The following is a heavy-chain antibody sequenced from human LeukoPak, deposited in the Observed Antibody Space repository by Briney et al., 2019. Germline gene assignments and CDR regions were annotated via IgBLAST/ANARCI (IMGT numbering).Heavy chain of an antibody. Sequence: GGSLRLSCEASGLDFSSYGMDWVRQAPGKVLEYVAAVSREGGRTYYANSVKGRFTISRDNSRNTLYLQMGSLRPEDTALYYCARDLRSGAYYYFYMDVWGNGTTVVVSS. CDR1: GLDFSSYG. CDR2: VSREGGRT. CDR3: ARDLRSGAYYYFYMDV. V-gene: IGHV3-64*01. J-gene: IGHJ6*03. D-gene: IGHD3-3*01.